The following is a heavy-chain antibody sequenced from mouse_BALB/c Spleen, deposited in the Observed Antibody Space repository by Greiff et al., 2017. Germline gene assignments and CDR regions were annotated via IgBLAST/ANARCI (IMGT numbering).Heavy chain of an antibody. J-gene: IGHJ1*01. D-gene: IGHD1-2*01. CDR3: ASFSTTAWYFDV. CDR2: ISSGGST. CDR1: GFTFSSYA. Sequence: EVKVEESGGGLVKPGGSLKLSCAASGFTFSSYAMSWVRQTPEKRLEWVASISSGGSTYYPDSVKGRFTISRDNARNILYLQMSSLRSEDTAMYYCASFSTTAWYFDVWGAGTTVTVSS. V-gene: IGHV5-6-5*01.